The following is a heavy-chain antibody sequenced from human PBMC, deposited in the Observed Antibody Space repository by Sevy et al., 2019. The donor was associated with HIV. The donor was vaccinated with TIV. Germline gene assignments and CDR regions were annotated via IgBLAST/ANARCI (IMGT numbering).Heavy chain of an antibody. CDR3: AKRMISWDGMDV. V-gene: IGHV3-21*01. J-gene: IGHJ6*02. D-gene: IGHD3-22*01. Sequence: GGSLRLSCAASGFTFNTYAMNWVRQAPGKGLEWVSFISGSSNYIYYADSVKGRFTISRDKARDSLFLQMNSLRAEDTAVYYCAKRMISWDGMDVWGQGTTVTVSS. CDR2: ISGSSNYI. CDR1: GFTFNTYA.